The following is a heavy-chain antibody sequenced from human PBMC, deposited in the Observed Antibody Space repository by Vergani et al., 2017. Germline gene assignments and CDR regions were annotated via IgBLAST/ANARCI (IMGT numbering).Heavy chain of an antibody. CDR2: ISGRGSST. Sequence: ELQLLESGVGFVQPGGSLRLSCAASGFTFSSYSMSLVCPAPGKRLEWVSAISGRGSSTYYADSVKGRFTISRDNSKNTLYLQMNSLRAEDTAVYYCAKDRESGSPPYDPYFDLWGRGTLVTVSS. V-gene: IGHV3-23*01. J-gene: IGHJ2*01. D-gene: IGHD1-26*01. CDR1: GFTFSSYS. CDR3: AKDRESGSPPYDPYFDL.